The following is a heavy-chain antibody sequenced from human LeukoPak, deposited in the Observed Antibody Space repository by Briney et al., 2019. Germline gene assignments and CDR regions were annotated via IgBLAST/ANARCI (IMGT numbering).Heavy chain of an antibody. CDR1: GGSISSGSYY. Sequence: SQTLSLTCTVSGGSISSGSYYWSWIRQPAGKGLEWIGRIYTSGSTNYNPSLKSRVTISVDTSKNQFSLKLSSVTAADTAVYYCARDRGSSGWFDYWGQGTLVTVSS. V-gene: IGHV4-61*02. CDR2: IYTSGST. CDR3: ARDRGSSGWFDY. D-gene: IGHD3-10*01. J-gene: IGHJ4*02.